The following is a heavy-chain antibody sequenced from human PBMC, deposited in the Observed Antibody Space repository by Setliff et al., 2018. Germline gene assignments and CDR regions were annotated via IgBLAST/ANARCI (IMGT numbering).Heavy chain of an antibody. V-gene: IGHV4-39*01. CDR3: ARTGTYRYFDY. CDR1: GASITSGRNY. Sequence: SDTLSLTCTVSGASITSGRNYWGWIRQPPGKGLEWIGRIHYSGTTYSNASLASRLTISVDTSKNQFSLKLTSVTAADTAVYYCARTGTYRYFDYWGQGTLVTVSS. D-gene: IGHD1-1*01. CDR2: IHYSGTT. J-gene: IGHJ4*02.